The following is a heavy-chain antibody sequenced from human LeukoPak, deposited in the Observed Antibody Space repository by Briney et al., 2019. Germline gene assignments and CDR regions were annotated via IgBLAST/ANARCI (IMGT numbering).Heavy chain of an antibody. V-gene: IGHV3-30*02. CDR3: AKDRIAAAGTVDY. CDR2: IRNDGSIK. Sequence: PGGSLRLSCAASGFTFSTYGMHWVRQAPGKGLEWVAFIRNDGSIKYYADSVKGRFTISRDNSKNTLYLQMNSLRAEDTAIYYCAKDRIAAAGTVDYWGQGTLVTVSS. CDR1: GFTFSTYG. J-gene: IGHJ4*02. D-gene: IGHD6-13*01.